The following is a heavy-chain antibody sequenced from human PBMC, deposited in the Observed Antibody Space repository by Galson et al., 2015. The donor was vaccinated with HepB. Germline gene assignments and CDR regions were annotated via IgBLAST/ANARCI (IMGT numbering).Heavy chain of an antibody. V-gene: IGHV3-23*01. D-gene: IGHD1-26*01. Sequence: SLRLSCAASGFTFSTYAVTWVRQVPGKGLEWVSTISGGGAGTYYADYVKGRFTIARDNSKNKVYLQMNSLRGDDTAVYTCVKHSGTYYFDSWGQGTLVTVSS. CDR1: GFTFSTYA. CDR3: VKHSGTYYFDS. J-gene: IGHJ4*02. CDR2: ISGGGAGT.